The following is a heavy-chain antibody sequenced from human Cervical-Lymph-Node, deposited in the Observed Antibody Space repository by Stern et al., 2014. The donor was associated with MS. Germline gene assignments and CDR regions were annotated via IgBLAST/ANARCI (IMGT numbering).Heavy chain of an antibody. CDR2: ISNDGSNK. V-gene: IGHV3-30*03. CDR3: ALPGHFYTNAPDY. CDR1: GFAFASYD. D-gene: IGHD2-8*01. Sequence: QVQLVESEGGVVQPGGSLRLSCATSGFAFASYDLHWVRQAPGKGLEWVAFISNDGSNKYYADSLKDRFIVSRDYSKKTLNLQINSLRREDTAVYYCALPGHFYTNAPDYWGQGTLVTVSS. J-gene: IGHJ4*02.